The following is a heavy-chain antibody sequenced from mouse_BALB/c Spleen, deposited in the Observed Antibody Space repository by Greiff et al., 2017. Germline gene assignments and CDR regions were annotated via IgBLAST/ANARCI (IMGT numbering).Heavy chain of an antibody. Sequence: EVQLVESGPGLVKPSQSLSLTCTVTGYSITSDYAWNWIRQFPGNKLEWMGYISYSGSTSYNPSLKSRISITRDTSKNQFFLQLNSVTTEDTATYYCAREGNYGLAWFAYWGQGTLVTVSA. CDR3: AREGNYGLAWFAY. J-gene: IGHJ3*01. CDR2: ISYSGST. V-gene: IGHV3-2*02. CDR1: GYSITSDYA. D-gene: IGHD2-1*01.